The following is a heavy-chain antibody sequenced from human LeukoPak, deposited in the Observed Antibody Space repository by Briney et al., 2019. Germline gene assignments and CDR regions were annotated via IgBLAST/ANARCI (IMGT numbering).Heavy chain of an antibody. J-gene: IGHJ4*02. Sequence: SETLSLICTVSGGSISSYYWSWIRQPPGEGLEWIGYIYYSGTTNYNPSLKSRVTILVDTSKNQFSLNLSSVTAADTAVYYCARRGIAAAGYDYWGQGTLVTVSS. D-gene: IGHD6-13*01. CDR3: ARRGIAAAGYDY. V-gene: IGHV4-59*08. CDR2: IYYSGTT. CDR1: GGSISSYY.